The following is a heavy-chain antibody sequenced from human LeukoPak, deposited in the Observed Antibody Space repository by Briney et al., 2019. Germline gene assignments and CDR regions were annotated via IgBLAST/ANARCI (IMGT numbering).Heavy chain of an antibody. D-gene: IGHD6-6*01. Sequence: PGGSLRLSCAASGFTFSSYSMTWVRQAPGRGLEWVANIEQDGNTKYYLDSVKGRFTISRDNAKNLVYLQMNSLRVEDTAVYYCARIGYSSSSLDYWGQGTLVTVSS. CDR1: GFTFSSYS. V-gene: IGHV3-7*01. J-gene: IGHJ4*02. CDR2: IEQDGNTK. CDR3: ARIGYSSSSLDY.